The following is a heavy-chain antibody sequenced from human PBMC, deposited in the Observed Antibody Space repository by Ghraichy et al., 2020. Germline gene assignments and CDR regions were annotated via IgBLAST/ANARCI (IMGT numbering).Heavy chain of an antibody. J-gene: IGHJ5*02. CDR2: ISAYNGNT. V-gene: IGHV1-18*04. D-gene: IGHD6-13*01. CDR1: GYTFTSYG. Sequence: ASVKVSRKASGYTFTSYGISWVRQAPGQGLEWMGWISAYNGNTNYAQKLQGRVTMTTDTSTSTAYMELRSLRSDDTAVYYCAREEGQQLVIGGWFDPWGQGTLVTVSS. CDR3: AREEGQQLVIGGWFDP.